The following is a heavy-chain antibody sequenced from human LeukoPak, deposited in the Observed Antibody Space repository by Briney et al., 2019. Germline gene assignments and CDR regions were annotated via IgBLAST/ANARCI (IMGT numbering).Heavy chain of an antibody. CDR3: ARETTRRGAFDI. J-gene: IGHJ3*02. CDR2: ISSSGTTI. CDR1: GFTFSDNY. Sequence: GGSLRLSCAASGFTFSDNYMSWIRQAPGKGLEWASYISSSGTTIYYADCVKGRFTISRDNGKSSLYLQMNSLRAEDTAVYYCARETTRRGAFDIWGQGIMVTVSS. D-gene: IGHD4-11*01. V-gene: IGHV3-11*01.